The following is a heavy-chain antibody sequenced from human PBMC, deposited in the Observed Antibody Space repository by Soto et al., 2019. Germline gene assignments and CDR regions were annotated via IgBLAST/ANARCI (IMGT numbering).Heavy chain of an antibody. J-gene: IGHJ4*02. CDR1: WFSLSNSGMC. Sequence: GPTLVKPTQNLPLTRPFSWFSLSNSGMCVGWIRQPPGKALEWLARIDWDDDKYYSTSLKTRLTISKDTSKNQVVLTMTNMDPVDTATYYCARIRTIGTHHPFDYWGQGTLVTVSS. CDR3: ARIRTIGTHHPFDY. CDR2: IDWDDDK. V-gene: IGHV2-70*11.